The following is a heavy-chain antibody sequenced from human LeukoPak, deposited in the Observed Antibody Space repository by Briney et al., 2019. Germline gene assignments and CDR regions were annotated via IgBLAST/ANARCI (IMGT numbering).Heavy chain of an antibody. V-gene: IGHV3-23*01. J-gene: IGHJ1*01. CDR1: GFTFSNYA. CDR2: ISGSGGST. Sequence: PGGSLRLSCAAAASGFTFSNYAMSWVRQAPGKGLEWVSAISGSGGSTYYADAVKGRFTISRDNSKNTLHLQMNSLRVDDTALYYCARDRDSSSDSEYFRHWSQGSLVTVSS. CDR3: ARDRDSSSDSEYFRH. D-gene: IGHD6-13*01.